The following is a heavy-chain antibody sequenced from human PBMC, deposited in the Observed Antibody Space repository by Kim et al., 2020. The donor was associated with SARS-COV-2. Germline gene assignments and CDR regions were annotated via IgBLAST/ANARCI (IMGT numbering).Heavy chain of an antibody. CDR2: INHSGST. D-gene: IGHD3-10*01. V-gene: IGHV4-34*01. J-gene: IGHJ5*02. CDR3: ARSASKYYYGSAATWFDP. Sequence: SETLSLTCAVYGGSFSGYYWSWIRQPPGKGLEWIGEINHSGSTNYNPSLKSRVTISVDTSKNQFSLKLSSVTAADTAVYYCARSASKYYYGSAATWFDPWDQGTLVTVS. CDR1: GGSFSGYY.